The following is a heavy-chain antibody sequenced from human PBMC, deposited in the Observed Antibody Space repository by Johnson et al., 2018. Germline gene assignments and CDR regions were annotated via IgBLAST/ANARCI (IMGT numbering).Heavy chain of an antibody. D-gene: IGHD1-1*01. J-gene: IGHJ6*04. V-gene: IGHV1-69*04. CDR3: AREGGGYPVDG. CDR2: IIPILGIT. CDR1: GGTFGSHA. Sequence: QVQLVQSGAEVKKPGSSVKISCKASGGTFGSHAVGWVRQAPGQGLEWMGRIIPILGITKDSQKLQGSITITADSSTSTAYMELSSLTSEDTAGYYCAREGGGYPVDGWGKGTTVTVSS.